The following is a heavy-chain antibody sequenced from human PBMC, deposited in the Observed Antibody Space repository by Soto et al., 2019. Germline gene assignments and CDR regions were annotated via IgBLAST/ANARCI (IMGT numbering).Heavy chain of an antibody. J-gene: IGHJ4*02. Sequence: PGGSLRLSCAASGFTFSSYSMNWVRQAPGKGLEWVSSISSSSSYIYYADSVKGRFTISRDNAKNSLYLQMNSLRAEDTAVYYCARDMFYRDYYDILTGYSHRADFSDWGQGTLVTVSS. V-gene: IGHV3-21*01. CDR1: GFTFSSYS. CDR3: ARDMFYRDYYDILTGYSHRADFSD. D-gene: IGHD3-9*01. CDR2: ISSSSSYI.